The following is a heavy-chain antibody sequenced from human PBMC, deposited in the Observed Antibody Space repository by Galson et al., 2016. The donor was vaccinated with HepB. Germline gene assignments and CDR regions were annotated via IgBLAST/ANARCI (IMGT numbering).Heavy chain of an antibody. CDR1: GGSISSYY. J-gene: IGHJ3*02. D-gene: IGHD6-13*01. CDR2: VYYSGIT. CDR3: ARHDGSSGGAFDI. V-gene: IGHV4-59*08. Sequence: LSLTCTVSGGSISSYYWSWMRQPPGNRLEWLGYVYYSGITNYSPSLKSRVTMSVDTSKNQVSLELTSVTAADTAVYHCARHDGSSGGAFDIWGQGVMVTVSS.